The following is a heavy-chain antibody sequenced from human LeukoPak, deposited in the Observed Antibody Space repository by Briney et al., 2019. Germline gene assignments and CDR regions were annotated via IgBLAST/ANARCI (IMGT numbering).Heavy chain of an antibody. Sequence: GASVKVSCTASGGTFSSYAISWVRQAPGQGLEWMGGIIPIFGTANYAQKFQGRVTITADESTSTAYMELGSLRSEDTAVYYCARGTLYGDYSRAPIDYWGQGTLVTVSS. CDR3: ARGTLYGDYSRAPIDY. V-gene: IGHV1-69*13. J-gene: IGHJ4*02. CDR2: IIPIFGTA. D-gene: IGHD4-17*01. CDR1: GGTFSSYA.